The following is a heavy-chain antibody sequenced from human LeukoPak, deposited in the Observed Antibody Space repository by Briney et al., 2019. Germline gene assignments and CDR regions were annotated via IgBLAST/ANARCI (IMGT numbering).Heavy chain of an antibody. CDR2: INPNSGGT. J-gene: IGHJ4*02. CDR1: GYTFTGYY. Sequence: ASVKVSCKASGYTFTGYYMHWVRQAPGQGLEWMGWINPNSGGTNYAQKFQGRVTMTRDTSISTAYMELSRLRSDDTAVYYCARGLHGEVVVPAAILGYWGQGTLVTVSS. V-gene: IGHV1-2*02. CDR3: ARGLHGEVVVPAAILGY. D-gene: IGHD2-2*01.